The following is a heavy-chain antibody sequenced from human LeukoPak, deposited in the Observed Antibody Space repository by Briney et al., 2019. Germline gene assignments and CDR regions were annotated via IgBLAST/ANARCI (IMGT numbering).Heavy chain of an antibody. V-gene: IGHV1-2*02. CDR3: ARVRVAAAPARLISGSFFPLDH. D-gene: IGHD6-13*01. CDR2: INSNSGGT. Sequence: ASVKVSCKASGYTFTGYYMHWVRQAPGQGLEWMGWINSNSGGTNYAQKFQGRVTMTRDTSISTAYMELSRLRSDDTAVYYCARVRVAAAPARLISGSFFPLDHWGQGTLVTVSS. J-gene: IGHJ4*02. CDR1: GYTFTGYY.